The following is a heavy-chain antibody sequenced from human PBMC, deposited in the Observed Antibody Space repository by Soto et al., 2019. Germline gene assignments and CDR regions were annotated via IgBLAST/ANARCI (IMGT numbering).Heavy chain of an antibody. CDR3: ARRSTSPAGGFEQ. Sequence: QLQLQKSGPGLVKPSETLSLTCTVSGGSISSGSYYWGWIRQPPGKGPECVGSIYYSGSNYYNPSLKSRGTVSVDTSKHLFSLSLSSVTAADAPVYYCARRSTSPAGGFEQWGQGSLVTASS. J-gene: IGHJ1*01. V-gene: IGHV4-39*01. CDR2: IYYSGSN. CDR1: GGSISSGSYY. D-gene: IGHD2-8*02.